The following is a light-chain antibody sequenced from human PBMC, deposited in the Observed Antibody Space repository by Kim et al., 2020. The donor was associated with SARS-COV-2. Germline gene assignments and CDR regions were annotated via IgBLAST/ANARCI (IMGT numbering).Light chain of an antibody. Sequence: SSELTQDPAVSVALGQTVRITCQGDSLRNYYASWYQQKPGQAPLLVIYGKNNRPSGIPDRFSGSSSGDTASLTITGAQAEDEADYYCNSRGTSGDRSVFG. J-gene: IGLJ3*02. CDR1: SLRNYY. V-gene: IGLV3-19*01. CDR3: NSRGTSGDRSV. CDR2: GKN.